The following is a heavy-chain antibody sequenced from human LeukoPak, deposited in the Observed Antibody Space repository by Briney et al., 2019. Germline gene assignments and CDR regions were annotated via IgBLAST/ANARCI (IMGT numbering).Heavy chain of an antibody. CDR3: AKDPSDYYYYMDV. D-gene: IGHD6-19*01. CDR2: ISYDGSNK. Sequence: PGRSLRLSCAASGFTFSSYAMHWVRQAPGKGLEWVAVISYDGSNKYYADSVKGRFTISRDNSKNTLYLQMNSLRAEDTAVYYCAKDPSDYYYYMDVWGKGTTVTVSS. J-gene: IGHJ6*03. CDR1: GFTFSSYA. V-gene: IGHV3-30-3*01.